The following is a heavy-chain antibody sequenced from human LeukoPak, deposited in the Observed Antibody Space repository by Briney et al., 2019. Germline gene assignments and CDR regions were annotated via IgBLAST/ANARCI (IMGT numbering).Heavy chain of an antibody. V-gene: IGHV4-34*01. CDR3: ARMTTGHDF. D-gene: IGHD4-17*01. Sequence: PSETLSLTCAVSGTSFSSYYWSWIRQPSGKGLEWIGEVNHSGYTNDNPSLKSRVTISVDTSKNQFSLRLRSVTAADTGVYFCARMTTGHDFWGQGTLVTVSS. CDR2: VNHSGYT. CDR1: GTSFSSYY. J-gene: IGHJ4*02.